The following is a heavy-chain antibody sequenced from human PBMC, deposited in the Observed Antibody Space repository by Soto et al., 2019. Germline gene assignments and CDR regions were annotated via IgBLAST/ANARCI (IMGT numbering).Heavy chain of an antibody. CDR2: VYDSGNT. D-gene: IGHD3-10*01. J-gene: IGHJ3*01. V-gene: IGHV4-59*03. CDR1: GASISSYF. Sequence: QLQESGPGLVKPSETLSLTCSVSGASISSYFRNWIRQPPGKGLEWIGCVYDSGNTNYNPSLKSRVPISLSTSENQFSLRMSSVTAADTAVYYCVSSRAAIYGDAFDVWGQGTMVTVSS. CDR3: VSSRAAIYGDAFDV.